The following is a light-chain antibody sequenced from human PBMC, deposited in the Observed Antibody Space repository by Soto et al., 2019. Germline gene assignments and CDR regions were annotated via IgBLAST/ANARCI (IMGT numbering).Light chain of an antibody. CDR2: WAS. Sequence: DIVMTQSPDSLAVSLGERATINCKSSQSVLYSSDNKNYLTWYQQKPGQPPQLLIYWASTRESGVPDRFSGSGSGTDFTLTISSLKAEDVAVYYCQQYYTTPYTFGQGNKLEIK. CDR1: QSVLYSSDNKNY. V-gene: IGKV4-1*01. J-gene: IGKJ2*01. CDR3: QQYYTTPYT.